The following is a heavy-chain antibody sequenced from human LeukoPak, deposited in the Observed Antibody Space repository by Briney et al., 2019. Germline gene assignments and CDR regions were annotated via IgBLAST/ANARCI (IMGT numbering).Heavy chain of an antibody. Sequence: SVKVSCKASGGTFSSYTISWVRQAPGQGLEWMGGIIPIFGTANYAQKFQGRVTITADKSTSTAYMELSSLRSEDTAVYYCARAPAAGTDHFDYWGQGTLVTVSS. V-gene: IGHV1-69*06. CDR3: ARAPAAGTDHFDY. D-gene: IGHD6-13*01. CDR2: IIPIFGTA. CDR1: GGTFSSYT. J-gene: IGHJ4*02.